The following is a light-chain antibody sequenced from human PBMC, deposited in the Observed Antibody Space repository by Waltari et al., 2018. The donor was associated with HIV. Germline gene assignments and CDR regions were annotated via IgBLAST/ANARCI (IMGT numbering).Light chain of an antibody. CDR3: SSYAGSYTLI. V-gene: IGLV2-8*01. CDR2: KVT. J-gene: IGLJ1*01. Sequence: QSPLTQPPSASGSHGHSVTTSCTGTSGNVGSHTYVPWYQQHPGKAPKLIINKVTKRPPGLPDPFSASKSANTAAMTGSGLHTNDEADYFCSSYAGSYTLIFG. CDR1: SGNVGSHTY.